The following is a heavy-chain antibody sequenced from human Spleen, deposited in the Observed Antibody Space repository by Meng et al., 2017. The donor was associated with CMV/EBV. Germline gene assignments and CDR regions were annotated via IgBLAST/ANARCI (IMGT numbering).Heavy chain of an antibody. CDR2: IWYDGSNK. Sequence: GESLKISCAASGFTFSSYGMHWVRQAPGKGLEWVAVIWYDGSNKYYADSVKGRFTISRDNSKNTLYLQMNSLRAEDTAVYYCAKEAGYCSSTSCSAYNWFDPWGQGTLVTVSS. V-gene: IGHV3-33*06. J-gene: IGHJ5*02. CDR1: GFTFSSYG. CDR3: AKEAGYCSSTSCSAYNWFDP. D-gene: IGHD2-2*01.